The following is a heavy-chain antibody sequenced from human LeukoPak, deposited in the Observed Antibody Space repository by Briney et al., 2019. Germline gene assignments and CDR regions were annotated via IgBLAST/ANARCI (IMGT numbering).Heavy chain of an antibody. Sequence: SETLSLTCAVSGGSISSSNWWSWVRQPPGRGLEWIGEIYHSGSTNYNPSLKSRVTISVDKSKNQFSLKLSSVTAADTAVYYCAKSNGYGLIDIWGQGTMVTVSS. CDR2: IYHSGST. CDR1: GGSISSSNW. D-gene: IGHD3-22*01. V-gene: IGHV4-4*02. CDR3: AKSNGYGLIDI. J-gene: IGHJ3*02.